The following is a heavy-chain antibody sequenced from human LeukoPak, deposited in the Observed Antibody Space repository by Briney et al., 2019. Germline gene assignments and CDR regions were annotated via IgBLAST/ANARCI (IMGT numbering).Heavy chain of an antibody. D-gene: IGHD7-27*01. V-gene: IGHV4-31*03. J-gene: IGHJ5*02. Sequence: SQTLSLTCNVSGGSIGNDGYYWSWIRQHPGKGLEWLGYIYYSGSTYYNPSLKSRVTLSVDTSKNQFSLRLSSVTAADTDVYYCARDLTGDQFFDPWGQGTLVTVSS. CDR2: IYYSGST. CDR1: GGSIGNDGYY. CDR3: ARDLTGDQFFDP.